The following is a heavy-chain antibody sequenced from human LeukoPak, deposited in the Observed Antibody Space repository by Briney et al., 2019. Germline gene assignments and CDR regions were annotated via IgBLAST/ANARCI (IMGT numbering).Heavy chain of an antibody. J-gene: IGHJ4*02. CDR3: ARLLGTDYDFWSGYYYYSDY. D-gene: IGHD3-3*01. CDR2: IYTSGST. Sequence: SETLSLTCTVSGGSISSGSYYWSWIRQPAGKGLEWIGRIYTSGSTNYNPSLKSRVTISVDTSKNQFPLKLSSVTAAGTAVYYCARLLGTDYDFWSGYYYYSDYWGQGTLVTVSS. CDR1: GGSISSGSYY. V-gene: IGHV4-61*02.